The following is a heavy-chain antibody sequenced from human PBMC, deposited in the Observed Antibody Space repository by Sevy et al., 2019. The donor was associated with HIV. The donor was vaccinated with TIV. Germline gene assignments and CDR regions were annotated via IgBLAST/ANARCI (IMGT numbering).Heavy chain of an antibody. CDR1: GYTFTGYY. CDR2: TNPNSGGT. CDR3: ARDQEDYYGSGSYSGY. Sequence: ASVKVSCKASGYTFTGYYMHWVRQAPGQGLEWMGWTNPNSGGTNYAQKFQGRVTMTRDTSISTAYMELSRLRSDDTAVYYCARDQEDYYGSGSYSGYWGQGTLVTVSS. D-gene: IGHD3-10*01. J-gene: IGHJ4*02. V-gene: IGHV1-2*02.